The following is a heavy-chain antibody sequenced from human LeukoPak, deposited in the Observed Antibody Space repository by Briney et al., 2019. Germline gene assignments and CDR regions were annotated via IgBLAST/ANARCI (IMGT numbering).Heavy chain of an antibody. D-gene: IGHD3-22*01. CDR2: IIPIFGTA. CDR3: AREGYYDSSGPFDY. Sequence: SVKVSCKASGGTFSSYAISWVRLAPGQGLEWMGGIIPIFGTANYAQKFQGRVTITTDESTSTAYMELSSLRSEDTAVYYCAREGYYDSSGPFDYWGQGTLVTVSS. J-gene: IGHJ4*02. V-gene: IGHV1-69*05. CDR1: GGTFSSYA.